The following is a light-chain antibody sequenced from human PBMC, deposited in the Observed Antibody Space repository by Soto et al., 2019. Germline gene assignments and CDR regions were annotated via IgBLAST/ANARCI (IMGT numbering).Light chain of an antibody. J-gene: IGKJ1*01. CDR3: QQANSFPPT. V-gene: IGKV1-12*01. CDR2: AAS. Sequence: DIQMTQSPSSVSASVGDRVTITCRVSQGISNWLAWYQQKPGKGPNLLIYAASNLQDGVPSRFSGSRSGTDFTLTISSLQPEDFATYYCQQANSFPPTFGQGTKVEIK. CDR1: QGISNW.